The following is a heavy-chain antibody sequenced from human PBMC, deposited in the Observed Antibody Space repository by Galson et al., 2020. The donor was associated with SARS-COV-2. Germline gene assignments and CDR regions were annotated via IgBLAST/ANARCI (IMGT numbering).Heavy chain of an antibody. Sequence: GESLKISCAASGFPFSTYSMNWVRLAPGKGLEWVSSISTSSSYTYYVDSVKGRFSISRDNPRNSLYLQMNSLRAEDTAVYYCARDEGIRGYNYGRLYYGMDVWGQGTTVTASS. V-gene: IGHV3-21*01. D-gene: IGHD5-18*01. CDR2: ISTSSSYT. CDR1: GFPFSTYS. CDR3: ARDEGIRGYNYGRLYYGMDV. J-gene: IGHJ6*02.